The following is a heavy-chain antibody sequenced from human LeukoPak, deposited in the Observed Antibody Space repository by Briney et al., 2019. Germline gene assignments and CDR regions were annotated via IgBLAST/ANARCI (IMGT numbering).Heavy chain of an antibody. CDR2: IRYDGSNK. D-gene: IGHD5-12*01. Sequence: GGSLRLSCAASGFTFSSYGMHWVRQAPGKGLEWVAFIRYDGSNKYYADSVKGRFTISRDNSKNTLYLQMNSLRAEDTAVYYCARDDIVATGRGAFDIWGQGTMVTVSS. J-gene: IGHJ3*02. CDR3: ARDDIVATGRGAFDI. CDR1: GFTFSSYG. V-gene: IGHV3-30*02.